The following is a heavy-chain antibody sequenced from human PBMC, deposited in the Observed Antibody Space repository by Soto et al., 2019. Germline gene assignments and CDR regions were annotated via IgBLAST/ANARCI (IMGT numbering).Heavy chain of an antibody. J-gene: IGHJ5*02. Sequence: ASVKVSCKASGYTFTSYDINWVRQATGQGLEWMGWMNPNSGNTGYAQKFQGRVTMTRNTSISTAYMELSSLRSEDTAVYYCERGRFTIFGVVIIEDNWFDPWGQGTLVTISS. V-gene: IGHV1-8*01. CDR3: ERGRFTIFGVVIIEDNWFDP. CDR1: GYTFTSYD. D-gene: IGHD3-3*01. CDR2: MNPNSGNT.